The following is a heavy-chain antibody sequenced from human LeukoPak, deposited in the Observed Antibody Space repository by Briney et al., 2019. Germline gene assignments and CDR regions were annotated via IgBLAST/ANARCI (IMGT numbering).Heavy chain of an antibody. V-gene: IGHV4-59*01. J-gene: IGHJ4*02. CDR3: ARGLIMAVAGRGEFHY. CDR1: GGSISSYY. CDR2: IYYSGST. D-gene: IGHD6-13*01. Sequence: SETLSLTCTVSGGSISSYYWSWIRQPPGKGLEWIGYIYYSGSTNYNPSLKSRVTISVDTSKNQFSLKLSSVTAADTAIYYCARGLIMAVAGRGEFHYWGQGTLVTVSS.